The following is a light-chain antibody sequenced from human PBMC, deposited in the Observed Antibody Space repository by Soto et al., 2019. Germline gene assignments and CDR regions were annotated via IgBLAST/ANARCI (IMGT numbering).Light chain of an antibody. J-gene: IGLJ1*01. CDR3: RSYDSSLSGSPYV. Sequence: QSVLTQPPSASGSPGQSVTISCTGTSSDVGGYNYVSWYQQHPGKAPKLMIYEVSKRPSGVPDRFSGSKSGNTASLTITGLQAEDEADYYCRSYDSSLSGSPYVFGTGTKVTVL. CDR2: EVS. CDR1: SSDVGGYNY. V-gene: IGLV2-8*01.